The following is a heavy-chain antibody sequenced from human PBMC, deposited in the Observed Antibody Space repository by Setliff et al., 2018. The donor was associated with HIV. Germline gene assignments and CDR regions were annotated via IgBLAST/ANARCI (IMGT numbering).Heavy chain of an antibody. D-gene: IGHD2-2*01. V-gene: IGHV4-39*07. Sequence: LSLTCTVSGGSISDSSYYWGWIRQSPGKGLEWIASIHYSGSTYYNPSLRSRVTVSVDTSKSQFSLKLRSLTAADTAVYSCARAGTSTPQSFDHWGQGTLVTVSS. CDR1: GGSISDSSYY. CDR2: IHYSGST. J-gene: IGHJ4*02. CDR3: ARAGTSTPQSFDH.